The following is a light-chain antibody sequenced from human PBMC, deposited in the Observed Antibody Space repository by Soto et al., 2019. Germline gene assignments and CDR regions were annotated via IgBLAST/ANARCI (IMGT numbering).Light chain of an antibody. J-gene: IGLJ3*02. Sequence: QLVLTQSPSASASLGASVKLTCTLSSGHNTYAIAWHQQQPEKGPRFLMKLNSDGSHNKGDGIPDRLSGSSSGAERYLAISSLQSEDEADYYCQTWGTGIWVFGGGTKLTVL. CDR3: QTWGTGIWV. V-gene: IGLV4-69*01. CDR1: SGHNTYA. CDR2: LNSDGSH.